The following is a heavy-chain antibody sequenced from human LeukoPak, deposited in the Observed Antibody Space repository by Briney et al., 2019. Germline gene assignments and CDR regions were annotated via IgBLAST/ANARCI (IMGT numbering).Heavy chain of an antibody. CDR1: GFTFSSYA. D-gene: IGHD3-16*01. J-gene: IGHJ4*02. V-gene: IGHV3-30-3*01. CDR3: ARGPSRLAGDYFDS. CDR2: ISYDGSNK. Sequence: GGSLRLSCAASGFTFSSYAMHWVRQAPGKGLEWVAVISYDGSNKYYADSVKGRFTISRDNSKNTLYLQMSSLRPEDTAVYYCARGPSRLAGDYFDSWGQGTLVTVSS.